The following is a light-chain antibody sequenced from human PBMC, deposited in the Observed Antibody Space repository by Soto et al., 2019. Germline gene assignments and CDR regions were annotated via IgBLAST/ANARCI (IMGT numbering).Light chain of an antibody. CDR2: GSS. V-gene: IGKV1-39*01. Sequence: DIRLTQSPSSLSASVGDRVTISCRASQSISTYLMWYHQKPGKAPNLLISGSSGLQNGVPSRFAGSGSGTEFTLTITGLQPEDVGTYYFQQSSITPRSFGQGTKVEI. J-gene: IGKJ1*01. CDR3: QQSSITPRS. CDR1: QSISTY.